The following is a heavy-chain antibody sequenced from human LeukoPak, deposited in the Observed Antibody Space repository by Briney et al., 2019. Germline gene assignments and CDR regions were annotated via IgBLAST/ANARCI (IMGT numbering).Heavy chain of an antibody. V-gene: IGHV3-23*01. CDR1: GFTFRIYA. CDR2: ISGSGGST. D-gene: IGHD5-12*01. J-gene: IGHJ5*02. Sequence: GGSLRLSCAASGFTFRIYAMSWVRQPPGKGLGWVLDISGSGGSTYYTDSVRGRFIISRDNSKNTLYLQMNSVRAEDTAVYYCAKYRGGGWPNWFDPWGQGTLVTVSS. CDR3: AKYRGGGWPNWFDP.